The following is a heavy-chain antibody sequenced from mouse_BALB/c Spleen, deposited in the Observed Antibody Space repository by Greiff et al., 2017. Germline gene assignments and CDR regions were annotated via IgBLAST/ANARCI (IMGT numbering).Heavy chain of an antibody. CDR1: GFNIKDTY. CDR2: IDPANGNT. J-gene: IGHJ4*01. V-gene: IGHV14-3*02. Sequence: EVNVVESGAELVKPGASVKLSCTASGFNIKDTYMHWVKQRPEQGLEWIGRIDPANGNTKYDPKFQGKATITADTSSNTAYLQLSSLTSEDTAVYYCAPYGTTGAMDYWGQGTSVTVSS. D-gene: IGHD1-1*01. CDR3: APYGTTGAMDY.